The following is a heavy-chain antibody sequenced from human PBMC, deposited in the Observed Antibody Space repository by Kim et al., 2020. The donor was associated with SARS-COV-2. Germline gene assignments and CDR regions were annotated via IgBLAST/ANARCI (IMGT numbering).Heavy chain of an antibody. CDR3: ARDSPIYYGMDV. J-gene: IGHJ6*02. CDR1: GGSISSGGYS. Sequence: SETLSLTCAVSGGSISSGGYSWSWIRQPPGKGLEWIGYIYHSGSTYYNPSLKSRVTISVDRSKNQFSLKLSSVTAADTAVYYCARDSPIYYGMDVWGQGTTVTVSS. V-gene: IGHV4-30-2*01. CDR2: IYHSGST.